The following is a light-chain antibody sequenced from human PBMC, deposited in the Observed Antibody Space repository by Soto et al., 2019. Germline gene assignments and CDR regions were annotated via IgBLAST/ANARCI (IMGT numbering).Light chain of an antibody. CDR1: QSISSY. V-gene: IGKV1-39*01. CDR2: AAS. J-gene: IGKJ2*01. CDR3: QQSHSTPYT. Sequence: DIQMTQSPSSLSASVGDRVNITCRASQSISSYLNWYQQKPGKAPKLLIYAASPLQSGVPSRFSGSGSGTDFTLTISSLQPEDFADYYCQQSHSTPYTFGQGTKLEI.